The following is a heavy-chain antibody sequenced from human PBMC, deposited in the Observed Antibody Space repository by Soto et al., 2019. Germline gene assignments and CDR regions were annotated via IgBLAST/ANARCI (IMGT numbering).Heavy chain of an antibody. CDR1: GYSFTSYW. J-gene: IGHJ6*02. CDR2: IYPGDSDT. D-gene: IGHD6-19*01. Sequence: GESLKISCKGSGYSFTSYWIGWVRQMPGKGLEWMGIIYPGDSDTRYSPSFQGQVTISTDKSISTAYLQWSSLKASDTAMYYCARLAGTGNYYYYGMDVWGQGTTGTFSS. V-gene: IGHV5-51*01. CDR3: ARLAGTGNYYYYGMDV.